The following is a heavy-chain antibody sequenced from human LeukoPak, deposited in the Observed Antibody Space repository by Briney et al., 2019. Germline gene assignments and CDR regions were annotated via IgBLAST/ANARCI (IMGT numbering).Heavy chain of an antibody. CDR1: GFTFSSYS. CDR3: ARERGYNYGYSDY. D-gene: IGHD5-18*01. CDR2: ISSSGGTI. V-gene: IGHV3-48*02. J-gene: IGHJ4*02. Sequence: TGGSLRLSCAASGFTFSSYSMNWVRQAPGKGLEWVSYISSSGGTIYDADSVRGRFTISRDNAKNSLYLQMNSLRDEDTAVYYCARERGYNYGYSDYWGQGTLVTVSS.